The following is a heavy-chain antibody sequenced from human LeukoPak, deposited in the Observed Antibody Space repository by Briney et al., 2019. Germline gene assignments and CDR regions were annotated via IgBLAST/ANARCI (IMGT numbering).Heavy chain of an antibody. Sequence: ASVKVSCKASGGTFSSYAISWVRQAPGQGLEWMGGIIPIFGTANYAQKFQGRVTITTDESTSTAYMELSSLRSEDTAVYYCARNVGSWYYFDCWGQGTLVTVSS. D-gene: IGHD6-13*01. V-gene: IGHV1-69*05. J-gene: IGHJ4*02. CDR3: ARNVGSWYYFDC. CDR2: IIPIFGTA. CDR1: GGTFSSYA.